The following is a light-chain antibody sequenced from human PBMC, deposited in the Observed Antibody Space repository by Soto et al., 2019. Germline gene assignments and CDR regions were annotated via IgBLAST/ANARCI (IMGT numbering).Light chain of an antibody. CDR1: SSNIGTNA. V-gene: IGLV1-44*01. J-gene: IGLJ1*01. Sequence: QLVLTQPPSASGTPGQRVTISCSGGSSNIGTNAVNCYQQLPGTAPKLLIYNNNQRPSGVPDRFSGSKSGTSASLAISGLQSEDEADYYCAAWDDSLNGYVFGTGTKLTVL. CDR2: NNN. CDR3: AAWDDSLNGYV.